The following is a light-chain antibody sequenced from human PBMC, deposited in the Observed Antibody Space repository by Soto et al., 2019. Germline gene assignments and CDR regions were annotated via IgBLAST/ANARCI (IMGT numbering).Light chain of an antibody. CDR3: QSYDSSLSIWV. CDR1: SSNIGAVYD. J-gene: IGLJ3*02. CDR2: ANS. V-gene: IGLV1-40*01. Sequence: QSVLTQPPSVSGAPGQRVTISCTGSSSNIGAVYDVHWYQQFPGTAPKLLIFANSNRPSGVPDRFSGSKSGTSASLAITGLQAEDEADYYCQSYDSSLSIWVFGGGTKLTVL.